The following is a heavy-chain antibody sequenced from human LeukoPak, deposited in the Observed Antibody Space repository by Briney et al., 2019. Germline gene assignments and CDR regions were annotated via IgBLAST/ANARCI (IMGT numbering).Heavy chain of an antibody. Sequence: PSETLSLTCTVSGGSISSSSYYWGWIRQPPGKGLEWIGEINHSGSTNYNPSLKSRVTISVDTSKNQFSLKLSSVTAADTAVYYCARGRLGYCSSTSCYSGYYYYMDVWGKGTTVTVSS. D-gene: IGHD2-2*01. V-gene: IGHV4-39*07. J-gene: IGHJ6*03. CDR3: ARGRLGYCSSTSCYSGYYYYMDV. CDR1: GGSISSSSYY. CDR2: INHSGST.